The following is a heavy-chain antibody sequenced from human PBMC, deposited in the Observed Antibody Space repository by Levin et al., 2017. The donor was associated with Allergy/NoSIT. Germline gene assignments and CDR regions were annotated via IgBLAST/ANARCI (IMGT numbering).Heavy chain of an antibody. CDR3: ASCGGDFWSGYGFRYYYGMDV. D-gene: IGHD3-3*01. V-gene: IGHV1-69*01. J-gene: IGHJ6*02. CDR2: IIPIFGTA. Sequence: KISCKASGGTFSSYAISWVRQAPGQGLEWMGGIIPIFGTANYAQKFQGRVTITADESTSTAYMELSSLRSEDTAVYYCASCGGDFWSGYGFRYYYGMDVWGQGTTVTVSS. CDR1: GGTFSSYA.